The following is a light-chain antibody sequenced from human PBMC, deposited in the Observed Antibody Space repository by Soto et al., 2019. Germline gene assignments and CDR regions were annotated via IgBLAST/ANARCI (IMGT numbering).Light chain of an antibody. Sequence: QSVLTQPASVSVSPGQTITITCTGTSSDVGGYNYVYWYQHYPGKAPNLIIYDVTDRPSGVSSRFSGSNSGNTASLTISGLQAEDEADSFCSSYTSTTAPVVFGGGTKLTVL. CDR1: SSDVGGYNY. J-gene: IGLJ2*01. CDR2: DVT. CDR3: SSYTSTTAPVV. V-gene: IGLV2-14*03.